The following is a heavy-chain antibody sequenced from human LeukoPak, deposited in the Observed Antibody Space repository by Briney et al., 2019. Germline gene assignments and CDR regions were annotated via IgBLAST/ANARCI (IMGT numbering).Heavy chain of an antibody. Sequence: PSETLSLTCTVSGGSISTYYWSWIRQPPGKGLEWIGYIYYTGSTNYNPSLKSRVTISVDTSKNQFSLKLSSVTVADAAVYYCARHQAEAGFRGDFDYWGQGTLVTVSS. J-gene: IGHJ4*02. D-gene: IGHD6-13*01. CDR1: GGSISTYY. CDR3: ARHQAEAGFRGDFDY. CDR2: IYYTGST. V-gene: IGHV4-59*01.